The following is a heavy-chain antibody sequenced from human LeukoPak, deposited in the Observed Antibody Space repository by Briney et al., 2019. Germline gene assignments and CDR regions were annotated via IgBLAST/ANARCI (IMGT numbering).Heavy chain of an antibody. CDR3: ARDRIGKYSIDY. D-gene: IGHD2-15*01. CDR1: GFTFSNFG. J-gene: IGHJ4*02. Sequence: GGSVRLSCAASGFTFSNFGLNWVRQAPGKGLEWVAFISDNGRRTHYLESVKGLFTISRDDSKNTLYLQMNSLRVEDTAVYYCARDRIGKYSIDYWGQGTLVTVSS. V-gene: IGHV3-33*08. CDR2: ISDNGRRT.